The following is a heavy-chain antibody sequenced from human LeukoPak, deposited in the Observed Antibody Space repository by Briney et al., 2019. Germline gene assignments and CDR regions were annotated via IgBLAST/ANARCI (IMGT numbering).Heavy chain of an antibody. CDR1: GYSFSNYW. D-gene: IGHD3-16*01. Sequence: GESLKISCKGSGYSFSNYWIGWVRQMPGKGLEWMGIIYPDDSDTRYSPSFQGQVTISADKPISTAYLQWSSLKASDTAMYYCARRGRDSNNQKIFDYWGQGTLVTVSS. V-gene: IGHV5-51*01. CDR3: ARRGRDSNNQKIFDY. J-gene: IGHJ4*02. CDR2: IYPDDSDT.